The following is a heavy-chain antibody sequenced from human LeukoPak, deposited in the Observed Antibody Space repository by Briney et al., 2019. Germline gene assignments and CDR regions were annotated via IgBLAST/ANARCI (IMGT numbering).Heavy chain of an antibody. D-gene: IGHD6-19*01. V-gene: IGHV3-53*01. J-gene: IGHJ1*01. CDR3: ARRTGAAPGEFFLH. CDR1: GFIVSSSY. CDR2: IYSSGST. Sequence: GGSLRLSCAGSGFIVSSSYTSWVRQAPGKGLGWVSAIYSSGSTDYADSVRGRFTIARDTSKNMVYLQMNSLTAEDTAIYYCARRTGAAPGEFFLHWGQGTLVTVSS.